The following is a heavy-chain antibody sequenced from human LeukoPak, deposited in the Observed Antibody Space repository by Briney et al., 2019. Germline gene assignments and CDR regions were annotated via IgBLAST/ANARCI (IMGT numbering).Heavy chain of an antibody. D-gene: IGHD6-13*01. CDR1: GGSISSGGYS. Sequence: SETLSLTCAVSGGSISSGGYSWSWIRQPPGKGLEWIGYIYHSGSTYYNPSLKSRVTISVDTSKNQFSLKLSSVTAADTAVYYCASSTAAGPYYFDYWGQGTLVTVSS. CDR2: IYHSGST. J-gene: IGHJ4*02. V-gene: IGHV4-30-2*05. CDR3: ASSTAAGPYYFDY.